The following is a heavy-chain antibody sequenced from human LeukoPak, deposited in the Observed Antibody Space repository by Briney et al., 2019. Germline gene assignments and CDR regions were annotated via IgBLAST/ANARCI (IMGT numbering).Heavy chain of an antibody. CDR1: GYSISSGYY. Sequence: SETLSLTCTVSGYSISSGYYWGWIRQPPGKGLEWIGSIYHSGSTYYNPSLKSRVTISVDTSKNQFSLKLSSVTAADTAVYYCARTFRTWIQLWYGWGQGTLVTVSS. CDR3: ARTFRTWIQLWYG. D-gene: IGHD5-18*01. CDR2: IYHSGST. V-gene: IGHV4-38-2*02. J-gene: IGHJ4*02.